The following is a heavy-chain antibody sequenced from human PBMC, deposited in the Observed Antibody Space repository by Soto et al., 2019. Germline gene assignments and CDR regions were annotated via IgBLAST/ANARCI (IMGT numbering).Heavy chain of an antibody. V-gene: IGHV4-34*01. CDR1: GGSFRDYY. D-gene: IGHD6-6*01. CDR3: ARTSRFDS. J-gene: IGHJ4*02. Sequence: HAHLQQGGAGLLKSSETLSLTCAVYGGSFRDYYWSWLRQPPGKGLEWIGQINHRGSTNYNPSLKGRVTISVDASKIQFSLKLSSVTAADTAVYYCARTSRFDSWGQGTLVTVSS. CDR2: INHRGST.